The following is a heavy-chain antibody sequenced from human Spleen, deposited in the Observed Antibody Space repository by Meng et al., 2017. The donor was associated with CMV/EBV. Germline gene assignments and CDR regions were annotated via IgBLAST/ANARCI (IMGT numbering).Heavy chain of an antibody. V-gene: IGHV4-34*01. Sequence: SETLSLTCGVSGGSFSGYYWTWIRQPPGKGLEWIGEINHGGVTHYNSSLSSRVTISLDTSKRQFSLRLTSVTAADTAVYYSASEPVAWYFDLWGRGTLVTVSS. D-gene: IGHD1-14*01. J-gene: IGHJ2*01. CDR2: INHGGVT. CDR1: GGSFSGYY. CDR3: ASEPVAWYFDL.